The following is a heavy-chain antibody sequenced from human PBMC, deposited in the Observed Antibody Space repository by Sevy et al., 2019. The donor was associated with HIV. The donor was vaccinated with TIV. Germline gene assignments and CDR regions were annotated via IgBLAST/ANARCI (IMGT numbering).Heavy chain of an antibody. CDR3: ARVVTAIPEYFQH. CDR2: ISSSSSYI. V-gene: IGHV3-21*01. D-gene: IGHD2-21*02. Sequence: GGSLRLSCAASGFTFSSYSMNWVRQAPGKGLEWVSSISSSSSYIYYADSVKGRFTISRDNARNSLYLQMNSLRAEDTAVYYCARVVTAIPEYFQHWGQGTLVTVSS. CDR1: GFTFSSYS. J-gene: IGHJ1*01.